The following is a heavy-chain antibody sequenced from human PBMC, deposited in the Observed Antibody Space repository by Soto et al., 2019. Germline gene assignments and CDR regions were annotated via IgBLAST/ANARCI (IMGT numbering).Heavy chain of an antibody. Sequence: SQTLSLTCAISEDSVSSNSAAWNWIRQSPSRGLEWLGRTYYRSKWYNDYAVSVKSRITINPDTSKNQFSLQLNSVTPEDTAVYYCARGPPLYCTNGVCYPHYFDYWGQGTLVTVSS. CDR1: EDSVSSNSAA. CDR3: ARGPPLYCTNGVCYPHYFDY. V-gene: IGHV6-1*01. J-gene: IGHJ4*02. D-gene: IGHD2-8*01. CDR2: TYYRSKWYN.